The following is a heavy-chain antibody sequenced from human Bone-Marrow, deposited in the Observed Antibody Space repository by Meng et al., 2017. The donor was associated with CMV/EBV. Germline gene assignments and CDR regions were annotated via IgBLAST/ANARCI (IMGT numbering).Heavy chain of an antibody. Sequence: QVELAVSRSCTQRAGALWKGAFKVSGYSFTSYAINSVRPVAGLEPEWIGWMNPTRGNTDYAQKFKGRVTMTRNISKSTASVDLSSLRSEDTAVYYCETGVADFEYWCQGTLVTVFS. D-gene: IGHD6-19*01. J-gene: IGHJ4*02. V-gene: IGHV1-8*01. CDR3: ETGVADFEY. CDR1: GYSFTSYA. CDR2: MNPTRGNT.